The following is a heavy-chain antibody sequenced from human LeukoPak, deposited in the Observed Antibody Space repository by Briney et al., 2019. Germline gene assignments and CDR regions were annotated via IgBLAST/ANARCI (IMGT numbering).Heavy chain of an antibody. Sequence: GGSLRLSCAASGFTFTAYEMHWVRQAPGKGLEWVAVISGGGGYIQLYSDSVKGRFAISRDNSKNTLYLQMNSLRAEDTAVYYCARGSYSSSWYWYYWGQGTLVTVSS. CDR2: ISGGGGYIQ. CDR3: ARGSYSSSWYWYY. D-gene: IGHD6-13*01. J-gene: IGHJ4*02. V-gene: IGHV3-30*09. CDR1: GFTFTAYE.